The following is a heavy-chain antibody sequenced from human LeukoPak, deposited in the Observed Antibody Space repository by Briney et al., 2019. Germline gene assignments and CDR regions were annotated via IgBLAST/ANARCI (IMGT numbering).Heavy chain of an antibody. J-gene: IGHJ4*02. Sequence: SETLSLTCTVSGGSISSSSYYWGWIRQPPGTGLEWIGSIYYSGSTYYNPSLKSRVTISVDTSKNQFSLKLSSVTAADTAVYYCARGRITMVRGVSFFDYWGQGTLVTVSS. D-gene: IGHD3-10*01. CDR3: ARGRITMVRGVSFFDY. CDR2: IYYSGST. V-gene: IGHV4-39*07. CDR1: GGSISSSSYY.